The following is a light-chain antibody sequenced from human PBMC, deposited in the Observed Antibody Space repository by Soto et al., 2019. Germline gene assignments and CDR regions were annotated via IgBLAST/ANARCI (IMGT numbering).Light chain of an antibody. V-gene: IGLV1-40*01. CDR1: SSNIGAGYD. CDR3: QSYDSSLSGYV. Sequence: QSVLTQPPSVSGAPGQRVTISCTGSSSNIGAGYDVHWYQQLPGTAPKLLIYDISSRPSGVPDRFSGSKSGTSASLAITGLQAEDEADYYCQSYDSSLSGYVFGTGTKVTVL. CDR2: DIS. J-gene: IGLJ1*01.